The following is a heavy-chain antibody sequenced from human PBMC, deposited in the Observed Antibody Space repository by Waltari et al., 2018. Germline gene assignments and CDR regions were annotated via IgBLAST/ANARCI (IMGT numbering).Heavy chain of an antibody. D-gene: IGHD6-13*01. CDR2: IYYSGST. CDR3: ARQGIAAAGGDNWFDP. V-gene: IGHV4-39*01. J-gene: IGHJ5*02. Sequence: QLQLQESGPGLVKPSETLSLTCTVSGGSISSSSYYWGWIRQPPGKGLEWIGSIYYSGSTYYNPSLKSRVTISVDTSKNQFSLKLSSVTAADTAVYYCARQGIAAAGGDNWFDPWGQGTLVTVSS. CDR1: GGSISSSSYY.